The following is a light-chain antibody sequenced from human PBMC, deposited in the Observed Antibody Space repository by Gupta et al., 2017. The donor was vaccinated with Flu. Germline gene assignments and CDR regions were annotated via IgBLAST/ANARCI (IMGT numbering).Light chain of an antibody. CDR3: QQYGSSPLT. J-gene: IGKJ1*01. V-gene: IGKV3-20*01. CDR1: QSVSSSY. CDR2: GAS. Sequence: IVWTQSPGTLSLSPGERAPLSCRASQSVSSSYLAWYQQKPGQAPRLLIYGASSRATGIPDRFSGSGSGTDFTLTISRLEPEDFAVYYCQQYGSSPLTFGQGTKVEIK.